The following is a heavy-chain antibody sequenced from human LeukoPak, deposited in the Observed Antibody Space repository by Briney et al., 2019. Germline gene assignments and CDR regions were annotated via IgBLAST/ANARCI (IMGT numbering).Heavy chain of an antibody. V-gene: IGHV3-53*01. Sequence: GGSLRLSCAASGFSASSNHMSWVRQAPGKGLEWVSVIYGASSTYYADSVNGRFTISRDDSKNTLYLQMNSLRAEDTAVYYCARGSLLRYFDWPDWGQGTLVTVSS. CDR2: IYGASST. D-gene: IGHD3-9*01. CDR3: ARGSLLRYFDWPD. J-gene: IGHJ4*02. CDR1: GFSASSNH.